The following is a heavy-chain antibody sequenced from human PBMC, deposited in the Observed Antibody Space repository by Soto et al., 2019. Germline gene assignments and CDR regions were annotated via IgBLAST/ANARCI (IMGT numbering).Heavy chain of an antibody. D-gene: IGHD2-2*01. CDR1: GFTFSSYW. J-gene: IGHJ3*02. CDR2: INSDGSST. CDR3: ARAMKLTIFDI. V-gene: IGHV3-74*01. Sequence: GGSLRLSCAASGFTFSSYWMHWVRQAPGKGLVWVSRINSDGSSTSYADSVKGRFTISRDNAKNTLYLQMNSLRAEDTAVYCCARAMKLTIFDIWGQGTMVTVSS.